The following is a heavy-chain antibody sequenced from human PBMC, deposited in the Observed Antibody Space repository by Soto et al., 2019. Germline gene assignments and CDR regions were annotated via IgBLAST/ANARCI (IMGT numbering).Heavy chain of an antibody. CDR1: GYTFTSYD. Sequence: QVQLVQSGAEVKKPGASVKVSCKASGYTFTSYDINWVRQATGQGLEWMGWMNPNSGNTGYAQKFQGRVTMTRNTSISTAYMELRSLRSEDTAVYYCARGAYCSGGSCYDWFDPWGQGTLVTVSS. J-gene: IGHJ5*02. D-gene: IGHD2-15*01. V-gene: IGHV1-8*01. CDR3: ARGAYCSGGSCYDWFDP. CDR2: MNPNSGNT.